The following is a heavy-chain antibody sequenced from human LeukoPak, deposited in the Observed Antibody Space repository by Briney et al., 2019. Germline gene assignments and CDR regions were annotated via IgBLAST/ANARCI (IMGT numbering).Heavy chain of an antibody. CDR1: GFPFSSHG. CDR2: ISPGGGPT. Sequence: PGGSLRLSCAGSGFPFSSHGMNWVRQAPGKGLEVVSGISPGGGPTYYADSVRGRFSISRDDLKDTLYLQMKNLRAEDTAVYYCAKDGAWLRFDDWGQGILVTVSS. J-gene: IGHJ4*02. CDR3: AKDGAWLRFDD. V-gene: IGHV3-23*01. D-gene: IGHD5-12*01.